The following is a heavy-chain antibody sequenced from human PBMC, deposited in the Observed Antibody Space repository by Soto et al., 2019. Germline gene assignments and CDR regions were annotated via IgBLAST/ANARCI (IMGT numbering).Heavy chain of an antibody. V-gene: IGHV2-5*02. D-gene: IGHD2-15*01. CDR1: GFSLSTSGVG. J-gene: IGHJ6*04. CDR3: GHRRRYCSGGSCYSLGTLDA. CDR2: IYWDDEQ. Sequence: QITLKESGPTLVKPTQTLTLTCTFSGFSLSTSGVGVGWIRQPPGKALEWLALIYWDDEQRYSPSLKSRLTVTKDTSKSQVVLTMTNMDPVDTATYYCGHRRRYCSGGSCYSLGTLDAWVKGPTVTVSS.